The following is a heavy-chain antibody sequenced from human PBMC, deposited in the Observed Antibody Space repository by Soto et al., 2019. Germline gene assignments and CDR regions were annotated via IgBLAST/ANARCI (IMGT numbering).Heavy chain of an antibody. J-gene: IGHJ3*02. CDR2: IYYSGST. CDR1: GGSISSGGYY. CDR3: AREVAGTTGEEAFDI. V-gene: IGHV4-31*03. Sequence: QVQLQESGPGLVKPSQTLSLTCTVSGGSISSGGYYWSWIRQHPGKGLEWIGYIYYSGSTYYNPSLKSRVTRSGDRSKNQFSRKLSSVTAADTAVYYCAREVAGTTGEEAFDIWGQGTMVTVSS. D-gene: IGHD1-1*01.